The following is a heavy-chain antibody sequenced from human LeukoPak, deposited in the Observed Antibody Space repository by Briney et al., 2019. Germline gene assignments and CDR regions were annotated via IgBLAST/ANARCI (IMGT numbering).Heavy chain of an antibody. CDR2: ISESGGVT. CDR1: GFIFSSYA. V-gene: IGHV3-23*01. Sequence: GGSLRLSCAASGFIFSSYAMNWVRQAPGKGLEWVSGISESGGVTYYADSVKGRFTISRDNSKNTLYLQMNSLRAEDTAVYYCAREGDAFDIWGQGTMVTVSS. CDR3: AREGDAFDI. J-gene: IGHJ3*02.